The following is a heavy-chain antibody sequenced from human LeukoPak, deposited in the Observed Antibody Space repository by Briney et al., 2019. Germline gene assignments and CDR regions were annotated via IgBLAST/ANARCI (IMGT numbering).Heavy chain of an antibody. J-gene: IGHJ3*02. V-gene: IGHV1-2*02. CDR3: ARDGPMMGRAFDI. Sequence: ASVKVSCKASGYTFTSHYMHWVRQAPGQGLEWMGWINPNSGGTNYAQKFQGRVTMTRDTSISTAYMELSRLRSDDTAVYYCARDGPMMGRAFDIWGQGTMVTVSS. CDR1: GYTFTSHY. D-gene: IGHD3-10*01. CDR2: INPNSGGT.